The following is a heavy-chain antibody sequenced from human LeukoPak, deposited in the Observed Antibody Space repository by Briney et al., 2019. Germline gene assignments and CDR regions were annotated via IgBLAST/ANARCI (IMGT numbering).Heavy chain of an antibody. CDR3: ARQVATVVNHDAFDI. D-gene: IGHD4-23*01. Sequence: GESLKISCKGSGYSFTSYWIGWVRQMPGKGLEWMGIIYPGDSDTRYSPSFQGQVTISADKSISTAYPQWSSLKASDTAMYYCARQVATVVNHDAFDIWGQGTMVTVSS. V-gene: IGHV5-51*01. CDR2: IYPGDSDT. J-gene: IGHJ3*02. CDR1: GYSFTSYW.